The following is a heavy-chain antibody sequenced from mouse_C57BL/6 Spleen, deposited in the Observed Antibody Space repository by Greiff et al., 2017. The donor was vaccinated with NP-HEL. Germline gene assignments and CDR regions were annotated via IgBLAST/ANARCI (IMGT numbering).Heavy chain of an antibody. J-gene: IGHJ1*03. D-gene: IGHD1-1*01. CDR3: ARNYYGSRQGYFDV. Sequence: QVQLQQPGAELVRPGSSVKLSCKASGYTFTSYWMHWVKQRPIQGLEWIGNIDPSDSETHYNQKFKDKATLTVDKSSSTAYMQLSSLTSEDSAVYYCARNYYGSRQGYFDVWGTGTTVTVSS. V-gene: IGHV1-52*01. CDR2: IDPSDSET. CDR1: GYTFTSYW.